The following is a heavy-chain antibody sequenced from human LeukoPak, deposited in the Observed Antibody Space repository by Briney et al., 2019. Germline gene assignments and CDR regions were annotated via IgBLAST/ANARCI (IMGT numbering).Heavy chain of an antibody. CDR2: ISAGSRTI. CDR3: ARDPGFGPIDY. D-gene: IGHD3-16*01. CDR1: GFVFNKYG. V-gene: IGHV3-48*01. J-gene: IGHJ4*02. Sequence: GGSLRLSCAVSGFVFNKYGMNWVRQTPGKGLEWISHISAGSRTIYYSDSVKGRFTVSRDDDNNSVYLQMNSLRAEDTAVYYCARDPGFGPIDYWGQGTLVTVTS.